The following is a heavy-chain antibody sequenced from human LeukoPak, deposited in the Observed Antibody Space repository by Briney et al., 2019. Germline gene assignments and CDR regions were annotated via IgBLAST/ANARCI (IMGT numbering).Heavy chain of an antibody. Sequence: GASVTVSCKASGYTFTGYYMHWVRQAPGQGLEWMGWINPNSGGTNYAQKFQGRVTMTRDTSISTAHMELSRLRSDDTAVYYCARGGSSWPYYYYYMDVGGKGTTVTVSS. V-gene: IGHV1-2*02. CDR1: GYTFTGYY. J-gene: IGHJ6*03. D-gene: IGHD6-13*01. CDR3: ARGGSSWPYYYYYMDV. CDR2: INPNSGGT.